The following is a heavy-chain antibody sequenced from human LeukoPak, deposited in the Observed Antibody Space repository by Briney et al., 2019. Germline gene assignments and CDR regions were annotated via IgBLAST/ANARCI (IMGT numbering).Heavy chain of an antibody. D-gene: IGHD5-18*01. Sequence: ASVKVSCKASGYTFTSFYIYWVRQAPGQGLEWMGIINPSGGSTTYAQKYQGRVTMTRDTSTSTVYMELSSLRSEDTAVYYCATAPDTAVVSRWGQGTLVTVSS. CDR3: ATAPDTAVVSR. CDR1: GYTFTSFY. V-gene: IGHV1-46*01. J-gene: IGHJ4*02. CDR2: INPSGGST.